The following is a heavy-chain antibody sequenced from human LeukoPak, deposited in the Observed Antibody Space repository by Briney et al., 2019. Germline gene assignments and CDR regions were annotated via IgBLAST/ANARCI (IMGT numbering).Heavy chain of an antibody. CDR1: GYTFTGYY. J-gene: IGHJ6*03. Sequence: GASVKVSCKASGYTFTGYYMHWVRRAPGQGLEWMGIINPSGGSTSYAQKFQGRVTMTRDTSTSTVYMELSSLRSEDTAVYYCARARGSDSSSNYYMDVWGKGTTVTVSS. CDR3: ARARGSDSSSNYYMDV. CDR2: INPSGGST. D-gene: IGHD6-13*01. V-gene: IGHV1-46*01.